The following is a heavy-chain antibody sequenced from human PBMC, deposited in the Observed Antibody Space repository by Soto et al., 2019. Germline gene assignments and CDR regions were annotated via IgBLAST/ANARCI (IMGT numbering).Heavy chain of an antibody. J-gene: IGHJ4*01. CDR1: GFTFSDHY. CDR3: SRAGILTTPYYFDY. CDR2: IRNKANSYTT. D-gene: IGHD4-4*01. Sequence: PGGSLRLSCAAFGFTFSDHYMDWVRQAPGEGLEWVGRIRNKANSYTTEYAASVKGRFTISRDDSQNSLFLQMNSLKTEDTAVYFCSRAGILTTPYYFDYWGQGTLVTVSS. V-gene: IGHV3-72*01.